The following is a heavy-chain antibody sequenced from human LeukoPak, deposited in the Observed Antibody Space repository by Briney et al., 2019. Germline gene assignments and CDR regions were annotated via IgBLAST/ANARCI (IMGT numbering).Heavy chain of an antibody. D-gene: IGHD6-25*01. CDR2: IRYDGSNK. Sequence: GGSLRLSCAASAFTFSSYAMHWVRQAPGKGLEWVAFIRYDGSNKYYADSVKGRFTISRDNSKNTLYLQMNSLRAEDTAVYYCAKFAATTMGYWGQGTLVTVSS. J-gene: IGHJ4*02. CDR1: AFTFSSYA. V-gene: IGHV3-30*02. CDR3: AKFAATTMGY.